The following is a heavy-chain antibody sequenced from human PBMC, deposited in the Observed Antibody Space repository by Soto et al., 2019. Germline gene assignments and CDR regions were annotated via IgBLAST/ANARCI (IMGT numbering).Heavy chain of an antibody. Sequence: QVQLVQSGAELKKPGSSVRVSCKASGGTFTKYAFSWVRQAPGQGLEWMGGVVPLSGATNYAQNFQGRVRITADTSTTSAYMELSSLRSEDTAIYYCARVIRGYSYGPFDFWGHGTLVTVSS. CDR1: GGTFTKYA. J-gene: IGHJ4*01. D-gene: IGHD5-18*01. CDR2: VVPLSGAT. V-gene: IGHV1-69*06. CDR3: ARVIRGYSYGPFDF.